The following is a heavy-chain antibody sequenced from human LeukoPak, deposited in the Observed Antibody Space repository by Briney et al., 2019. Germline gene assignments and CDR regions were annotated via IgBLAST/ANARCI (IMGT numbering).Heavy chain of an antibody. CDR2: ISYDGSNE. J-gene: IGHJ4*02. CDR1: GFTLSGYG. CDR3: AKVPPGYPPHFDY. D-gene: IGHD6-25*01. Sequence: GGSLRLSCAASGFTLSGYGMHWVRQAPGKGLEWVAIISYDGSNEYYGGSVEGRFRFSRDISNNTLYLHMDSLRTEDSGVYYCAKVPPGYPPHFDYWGQGTLVTVSS. V-gene: IGHV3-30*18.